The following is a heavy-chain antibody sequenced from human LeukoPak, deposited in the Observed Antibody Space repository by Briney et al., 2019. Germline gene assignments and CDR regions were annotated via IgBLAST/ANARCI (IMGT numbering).Heavy chain of an antibody. CDR1: GFTFSTYA. V-gene: IGHV3-23*01. CDR2: IKGGGGDP. J-gene: IGHJ4*02. CDR3: AQGGHDFNPFYY. Sequence: PGGSLSLSCAASGFTFSTYAMGWVRQAPGEGLEWVSSIKGGGGDPFYADSVRGRFTISRDKSKNTLYLQLNSLRAEDTAVYFCAQGGHDFNPFYYWGQGTLVTVSS. D-gene: IGHD2-21*02.